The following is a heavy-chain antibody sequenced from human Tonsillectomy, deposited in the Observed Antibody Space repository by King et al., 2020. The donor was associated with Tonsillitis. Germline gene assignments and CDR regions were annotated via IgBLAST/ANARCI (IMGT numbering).Heavy chain of an antibody. J-gene: IGHJ3*02. CDR1: GFTFDDYA. CDR2: ISWNSGSI. V-gene: IGHV3-9*01. CDR3: AKDILRYGLGVLDI. Sequence: EVQLVESGGGLVQPGRSLRLSCAASGFTFDDYAMHWVRQAPGKGLEWVSGISWNSGSIGYADSVKGRFTISRDNAKNSLYLQMNSLRAEDTALYYCAKDILRYGLGVLDIWGQGTMVTVSS. D-gene: IGHD3-10*01.